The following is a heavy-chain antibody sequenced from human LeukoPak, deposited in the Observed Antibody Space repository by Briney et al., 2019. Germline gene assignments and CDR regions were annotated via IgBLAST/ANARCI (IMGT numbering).Heavy chain of an antibody. D-gene: IGHD4-17*01. CDR2: ISYIGTT. CDR1: GDSFSSHY. V-gene: IGHV4-59*11. Sequence: SETLSLTCAVSGDSFSSHYWTWIRQPPGRGLEWIGYISYIGTTNYNPSLKSRVTISIDTSKNQFSLKLSSVTTADTAVYYCARDLVTVTKGFDIWGLGTTVSVSS. J-gene: IGHJ3*02. CDR3: ARDLVTVTKGFDI.